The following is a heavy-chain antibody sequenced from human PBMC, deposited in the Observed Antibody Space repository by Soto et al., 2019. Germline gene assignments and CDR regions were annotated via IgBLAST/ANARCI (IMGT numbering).Heavy chain of an antibody. D-gene: IGHD2-2*01. CDR1: GGSISSSSYY. Sequence: QLQLQESGPGLVKPSETLSLTCTVSGGSISSSSYYWGWIRQPPGKGLEWIGSIYYSGSTYYNPSLRSRVTLSVDTSKNQFYLKLSSVTAADTAVYYCGRHCSSTSCPKAAFDYWGQGTLVTVSS. J-gene: IGHJ4*02. CDR3: GRHCSSTSCPKAAFDY. CDR2: IYYSGST. V-gene: IGHV4-39*01.